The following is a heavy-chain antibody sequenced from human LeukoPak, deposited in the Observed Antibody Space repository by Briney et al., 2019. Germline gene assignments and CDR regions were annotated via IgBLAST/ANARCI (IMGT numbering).Heavy chain of an antibody. CDR1: GGSISSYY. D-gene: IGHD6-13*01. CDR3: AREAYSSSWPYYFDY. CDR2: IYYSGST. J-gene: IGHJ4*02. V-gene: IGHV4-59*01. Sequence: SETLSLTCTVSGGSISSYYWSWIRQPPGKGLERIGYIYYSGSTNYNPSLKSRVTISVDTSKNQFSLKLSSVTAADTAVYYCAREAYSSSWPYYFDYWGQGTLVTVSS.